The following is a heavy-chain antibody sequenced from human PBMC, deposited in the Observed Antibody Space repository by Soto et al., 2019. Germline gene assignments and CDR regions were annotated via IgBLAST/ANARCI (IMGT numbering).Heavy chain of an antibody. J-gene: IGHJ4*02. CDR2: ISAYNGNT. D-gene: IGHD2-21*02. V-gene: IGHV1-18*01. CDR3: AAYCGGDCYEFHS. CDR1: GYAXSSDG. Sequence: SXKVSFWASGYAXSSDGNGGVRQAPGQGLEWMGWISAYNGNTNYAQKLQGRVTITTDTSTSTAYMELRSLRSDDTAVYYCAAYCGGDCYEFHSWGQGTLLTVS.